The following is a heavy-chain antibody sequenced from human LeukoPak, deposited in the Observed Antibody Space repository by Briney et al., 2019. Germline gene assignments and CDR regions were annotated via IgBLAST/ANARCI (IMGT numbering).Heavy chain of an antibody. V-gene: IGHV1-69*06. D-gene: IGHD4-11*01. CDR1: GGTFSSYA. Sequence: SVKVSCKASGGTFSSYAISWVRQAPGQGLEWMGGIIPIFGTADYAQKFQGRVTITADKSTSTAYMELSGLRSEDTAVYYCARDLYTVTTLGRGRGWFDPWGQGTLVTVSS. J-gene: IGHJ5*02. CDR2: IIPIFGTA. CDR3: ARDLYTVTTLGRGRGWFDP.